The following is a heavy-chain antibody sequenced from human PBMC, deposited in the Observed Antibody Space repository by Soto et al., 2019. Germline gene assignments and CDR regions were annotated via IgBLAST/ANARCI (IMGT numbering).Heavy chain of an antibody. Sequence: ASVKVSCKASGGTVSSYAISWLRQAPGQGLEWMGGIIPIFGTANYAQKFQGRVTITADESTSTAYMELSSLRSEDTAVYYCARANTYYDFWSGYWHYGMDVWGQGTTVTVSS. V-gene: IGHV1-69*13. CDR1: GGTVSSYA. CDR2: IIPIFGTA. D-gene: IGHD3-3*01. CDR3: ARANTYYDFWSGYWHYGMDV. J-gene: IGHJ6*02.